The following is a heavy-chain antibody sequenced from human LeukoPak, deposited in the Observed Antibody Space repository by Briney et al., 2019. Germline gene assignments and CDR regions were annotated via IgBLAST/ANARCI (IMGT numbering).Heavy chain of an antibody. CDR3: ARTNSRSSNYYYGMDV. D-gene: IGHD6-6*01. CDR1: GFTFSSYG. J-gene: IGHJ6*02. Sequence: GRSLRLSCAASGFTFSSYGMHWVRQAQGKGLEWLAVIWYDGSNSYYADSVKGQFTISRDNSKNTLYLQMNSLRAEDTAVYYCARTNSRSSNYYYGMDVWGQGTTVTVSS. CDR2: IWYDGSNS. V-gene: IGHV3-33*01.